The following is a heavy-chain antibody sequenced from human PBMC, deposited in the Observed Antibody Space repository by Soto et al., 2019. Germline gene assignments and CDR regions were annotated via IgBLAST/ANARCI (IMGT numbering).Heavy chain of an antibody. V-gene: IGHV3-30-3*01. CDR3: AREWSTSGDLDY. J-gene: IGHJ4*02. CDR2: ISYDGSIK. Sequence: QVQLVESGGGVVQPGRSLRLSCAASGFTFSSHSIQWVRQAPGKGLEWVAVISYDGSIKYYADSVKGRFTISRENSKNTAYLQMTSPRAEDTAVFYCAREWSTSGDLDYWGQGTLVIVSS. D-gene: IGHD3-10*01. CDR1: GFTFSSHS.